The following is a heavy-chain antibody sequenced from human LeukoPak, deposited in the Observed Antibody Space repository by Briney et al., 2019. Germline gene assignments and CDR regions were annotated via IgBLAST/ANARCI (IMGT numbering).Heavy chain of an antibody. CDR3: ARHDSSGYYYDNWFDP. J-gene: IGHJ5*02. Sequence: PSETLSLTCAVSGGSISSSNWWSWVRQPPGKGLEWIGEIYHSGSTNYNPSLKSRVTISVDKSKNQFSLKLSSVTAADTAVYYCARHDSSGYYYDNWFDPWGQGTLVTVSS. CDR1: GGSISSSNW. V-gene: IGHV4-4*02. D-gene: IGHD3-22*01. CDR2: IYHSGST.